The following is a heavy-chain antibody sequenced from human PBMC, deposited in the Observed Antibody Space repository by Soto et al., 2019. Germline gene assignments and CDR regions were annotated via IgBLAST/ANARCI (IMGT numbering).Heavy chain of an antibody. D-gene: IGHD3-10*01. J-gene: IGHJ6*02. V-gene: IGHV3-21*01. CDR2: IRGFSPYT. CDR1: GFTFRTYT. CDR3: ARDRGYDAHDYYYNTMDV. Sequence: GGSLRLSCISSGFTFRTYTMNWVRQAPGKGLEWVSGIRGFSPYTFYAESVKGRFTISRDNAKNSLYLQMNSLRAEDTAVYYCARDRGYDAHDYYYNTMDVWGQGTTVTVSS.